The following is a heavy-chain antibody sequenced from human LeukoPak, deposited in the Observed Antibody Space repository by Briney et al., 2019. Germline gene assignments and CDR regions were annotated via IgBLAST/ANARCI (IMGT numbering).Heavy chain of an antibody. Sequence: GGSLRLSCSASGFTFSTYFMHWVRQAPGKGLECVSAITGGGGSTYYADSVKGRFTISRDNAKNTLYLQMSSLRAEDTAVYYCVRDQRGGSSCYYDSWGQGTLVTVSS. CDR2: ITGGGGST. V-gene: IGHV3-64D*08. D-gene: IGHD3-22*01. J-gene: IGHJ4*02. CDR1: GFTFSTYF. CDR3: VRDQRGGSSCYYDS.